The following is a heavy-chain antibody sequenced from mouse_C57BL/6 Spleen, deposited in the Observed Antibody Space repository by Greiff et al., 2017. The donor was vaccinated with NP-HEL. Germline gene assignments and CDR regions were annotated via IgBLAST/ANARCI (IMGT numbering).Heavy chain of an antibody. Sequence: EVKLMESEGGLVQPGSSMKLSCTASGFTFSDYYMAWVRQVPEKGLEWVANINYDGSSTYYLDSLKSRFIISRDNAKNILYLQMSSLESEDTATYYCARSSYGYFDVWGTGTTVTVSS. J-gene: IGHJ1*03. CDR3: ARSSYGYFDV. D-gene: IGHD1-1*01. V-gene: IGHV5-16*01. CDR2: INYDGSST. CDR1: GFTFSDYY.